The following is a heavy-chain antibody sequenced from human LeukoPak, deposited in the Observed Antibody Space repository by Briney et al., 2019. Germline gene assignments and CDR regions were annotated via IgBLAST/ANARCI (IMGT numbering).Heavy chain of an antibody. D-gene: IGHD6-6*01. J-gene: IGHJ5*02. CDR2: ISGSGGST. CDR3: ARDAEGSSSGINWFDP. CDR1: GFTFSSYA. V-gene: IGHV3-23*01. Sequence: PGGSLRLSCAASGFTFSSYAMNWVRQAPGKGLEWVSGISGSGGSTYYADSVKGRFTISRDNSKNTLYLQMHSLRVEDTAVYYCARDAEGSSSGINWFDPWGQGTLVTVSS.